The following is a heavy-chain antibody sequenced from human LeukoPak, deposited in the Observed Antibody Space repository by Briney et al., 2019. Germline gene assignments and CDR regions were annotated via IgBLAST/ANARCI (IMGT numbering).Heavy chain of an antibody. V-gene: IGHV4-31*03. D-gene: IGHD3-10*01. CDR1: GGSISSGGYY. J-gene: IGHJ4*02. CDR3: ARDSSALWLSY. Sequence: SETLSLTCTVSGGSISSGGYYWSWIRQHPGKGLEWIGYIYYSGSTYYNPSLKSRVTISVDTSKNQFTLKVSSVTAADTAVYYCARDSSALWLSYWGQGTLVTVSS. CDR2: IYYSGST.